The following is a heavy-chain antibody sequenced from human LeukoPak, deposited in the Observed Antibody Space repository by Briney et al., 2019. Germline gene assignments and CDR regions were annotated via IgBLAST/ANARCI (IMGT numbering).Heavy chain of an antibody. CDR3: TTDLSELDDSGYYAKYFHH. D-gene: IGHD3-22*01. V-gene: IGHV3-15*01. Sequence: GGSLRLSCAASGFTFTNAWMYWVRQAPEKGLEWVGRIKSKTDGGTTDYAAPVKGRFTISRDDSKNTLFLQMNSLKTEDTAVYYCTTDLSELDDSGYYAKYFHHWGQGTLVSVSS. CDR2: IKSKTDGGTT. J-gene: IGHJ1*01. CDR1: GFTFTNAW.